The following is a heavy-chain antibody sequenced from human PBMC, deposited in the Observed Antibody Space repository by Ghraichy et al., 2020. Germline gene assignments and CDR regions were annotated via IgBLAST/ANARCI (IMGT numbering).Heavy chain of an antibody. Sequence: GGSLRLSCAASGFTVSSSYMTWVRQAPGKGLEWVSVIYSGGSTYYADSVKGRFTISRDNSKNTLYLQMNSLRAEDTAAYYCARDRSGSYDYWGQGTQVTVSS. J-gene: IGHJ4*02. CDR2: IYSGGST. D-gene: IGHD1-26*01. V-gene: IGHV3-66*01. CDR3: ARDRSGSYDY. CDR1: GFTVSSSY.